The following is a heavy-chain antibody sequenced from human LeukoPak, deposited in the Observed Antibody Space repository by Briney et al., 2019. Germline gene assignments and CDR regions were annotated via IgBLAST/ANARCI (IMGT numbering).Heavy chain of an antibody. CDR3: ARERIGDFSGTLSWPYYLDY. D-gene: IGHD3-10*01. CDR1: GGTFSSYA. CDR2: IIPIFGTA. J-gene: IGHJ4*02. Sequence: SVKVSCKASGGTFSSYAISWVRQAPGQGLEWMGRIIPIFGTANYAQKFQGRVTITTDESTCTAYMELSSLRSEDTAVYYCARERIGDFSGTLSWPYYLDYWGQGPLVTVSS. V-gene: IGHV1-69*05.